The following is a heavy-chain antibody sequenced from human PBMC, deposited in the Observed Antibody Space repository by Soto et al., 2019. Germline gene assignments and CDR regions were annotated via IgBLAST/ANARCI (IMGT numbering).Heavy chain of an antibody. Sequence: GGSLRLSCAASGFTFSSYAMNWVRQAPGKGLEWVSGISGSGGRTYYADSVKGRFTISRDNSKNTLYLQMNSLRAEDTAVYYCAKVYDSSGYYYHYGMDVWGQGTTVTVSS. CDR3: AKVYDSSGYYYHYGMDV. CDR2: ISGSGGRT. V-gene: IGHV3-23*01. CDR1: GFTFSSYA. D-gene: IGHD3-22*01. J-gene: IGHJ6*02.